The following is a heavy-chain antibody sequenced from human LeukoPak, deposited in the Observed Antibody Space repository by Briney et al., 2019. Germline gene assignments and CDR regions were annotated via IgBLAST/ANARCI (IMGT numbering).Heavy chain of an antibody. D-gene: IGHD6-13*01. CDR1: GGSFSGYY. V-gene: IGHV4-34*01. CDR3: ARGWYSSSWVDP. Sequence: PSETLSLTCAAYGGSFSGYYWSWIRQPPGKGLEWIGEINHSGSTNYNPSLKSRVTISVDTSKNQFSLKLSSVTAADTAVYYCARGWYSSSWVDPWGQGTLVTVSS. J-gene: IGHJ5*02. CDR2: INHSGST.